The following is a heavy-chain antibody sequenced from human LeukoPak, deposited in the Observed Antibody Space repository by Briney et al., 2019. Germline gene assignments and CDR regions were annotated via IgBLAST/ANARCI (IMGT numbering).Heavy chain of an antibody. CDR1: GFTFRKYG. Sequence: PGGSLSLSRAASGFTFRKYGMTGVGEAPGKGGEGGSSISGSADTISYADSGKGRFTVSTNDPHNTLYLQMNSVRAEDTAVYFCPRGGVDPYGSGTYYLMYSFDPGGQEALVPVSP. CDR3: PRGGVDPYGSGTYYLMYSFDP. CDR2: ISGSADTI. J-gene: IGHJ5*02. V-gene: IGHV3-23*01. D-gene: IGHD3-10*01.